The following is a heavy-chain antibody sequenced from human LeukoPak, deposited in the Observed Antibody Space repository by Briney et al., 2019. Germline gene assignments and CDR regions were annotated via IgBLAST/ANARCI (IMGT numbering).Heavy chain of an antibody. V-gene: IGHV3-23*01. CDR1: GFTFSNSA. CDR2: LSGSGTTT. CDR3: AKGIYSSGWSYFDY. D-gene: IGHD6-19*01. Sequence: GGSLRLSCAASGFTFSNSAMSWVRQAPGKGQEWVSTLSGSGTTTYYADSVKGRFTISRDNSKNTLYLQMNSLRAEDTAVYYCAKGIYSSGWSYFDYWGHGTLVTVSS. J-gene: IGHJ4*01.